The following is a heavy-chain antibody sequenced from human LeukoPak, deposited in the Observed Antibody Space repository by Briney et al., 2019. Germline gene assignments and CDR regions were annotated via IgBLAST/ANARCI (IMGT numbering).Heavy chain of an antibody. V-gene: IGHV4-39*01. D-gene: IGHD3-3*01. J-gene: IGHJ4*02. CDR2: IYYSGTT. CDR1: GGSISSSSYS. Sequence: SETLSLTCTVSGGSISSSSYSWGWIRQPPGKGLEWIGSIYYSGTTYYNPSLKSRVTISVDTSKIQFSLKLSSVAATDTAAYFCARLRFDFWSGYTHPYFDYWGQGTLVTVSS. CDR3: ARLRFDFWSGYTHPYFDY.